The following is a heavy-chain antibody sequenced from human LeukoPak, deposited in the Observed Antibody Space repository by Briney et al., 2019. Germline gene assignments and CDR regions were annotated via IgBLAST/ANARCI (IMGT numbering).Heavy chain of an antibody. D-gene: IGHD3-22*01. CDR2: IYSSGTT. CDR3: AREGGSYDSSGYYSLHYYFDY. J-gene: IGHJ4*02. V-gene: IGHV4-4*07. CDR1: GGSISSYY. Sequence: PSETLSLTCTVSGGSISSYYWSWIRQPAGKGLEWIGRIYSSGTTIYNPSLKSRVTISVDTSKNQFSLKMSSVTAADTAVYYCAREGGSYDSSGYYSLHYYFDYWGQGTLVTVSS.